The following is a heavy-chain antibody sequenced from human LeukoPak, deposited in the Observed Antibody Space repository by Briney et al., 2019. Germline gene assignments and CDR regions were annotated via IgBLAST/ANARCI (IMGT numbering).Heavy chain of an antibody. D-gene: IGHD3-10*01. CDR1: GFTFSSYS. V-gene: IGHV3-74*01. J-gene: IGHJ4*02. Sequence: GGSLRLSCAASGFTFSSYSMNWVRQAPGKGLVWVSRINSDGSSTSYADSVKGRFTISRDNAKNTLYLQMNSLRAEDTAVYYCARVYYGSGFPIDYWGQGTLVTVSS. CDR3: ARVYYGSGFPIDY. CDR2: INSDGSST.